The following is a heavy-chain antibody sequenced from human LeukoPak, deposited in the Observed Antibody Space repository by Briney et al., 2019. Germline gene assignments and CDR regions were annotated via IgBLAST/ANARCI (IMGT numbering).Heavy chain of an antibody. Sequence: SVKVSCKASGGTFSSYAISWVRQAPGQGLEWMGGIIPIFGTANYAQKFQGRVTITTDESTSTAYMELSSLRSEDTAVYYCARQRWLQFSFWFDPWGQGTLVTVSS. V-gene: IGHV1-69*05. CDR2: IIPIFGTA. CDR3: ARQRWLQFSFWFDP. J-gene: IGHJ5*02. D-gene: IGHD5-24*01. CDR1: GGTFSSYA.